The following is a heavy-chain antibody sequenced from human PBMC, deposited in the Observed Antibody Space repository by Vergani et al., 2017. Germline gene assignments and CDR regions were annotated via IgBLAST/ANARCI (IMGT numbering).Heavy chain of an antibody. CDR3: ARDRSVVVVAATARAFDP. CDR2: ISGSGGST. J-gene: IGHJ5*02. Sequence: EVQLVESGGGLVQPGGSLRLSCAASGFTVSSNYMSWVRQAPGKGLEWVSAISGSGGSTYYADSVKGRFTISRDNSKNTLYLQMNSLRAEDTAVYYCARDRSVVVVAATARAFDPWGQGTLVTVSS. CDR1: GFTVSSNY. V-gene: IGHV3-23*04. D-gene: IGHD2-15*01.